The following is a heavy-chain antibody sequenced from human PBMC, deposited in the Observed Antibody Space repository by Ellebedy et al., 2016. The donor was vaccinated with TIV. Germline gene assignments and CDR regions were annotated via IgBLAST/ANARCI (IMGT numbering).Heavy chain of an antibody. Sequence: GESLKISCAASGLTVSSNYMNWVRQAPGKGLEWVSVFYTDGRTYFADSVKGRFTVSRDITRNTLYLQMNSLRAEDTAVYYCARVRGRTESYAMDVWGQGTTVTVS. D-gene: IGHD1-1*01. J-gene: IGHJ6*02. CDR1: GLTVSSNY. V-gene: IGHV3-66*01. CDR3: ARVRGRTESYAMDV. CDR2: FYTDGRT.